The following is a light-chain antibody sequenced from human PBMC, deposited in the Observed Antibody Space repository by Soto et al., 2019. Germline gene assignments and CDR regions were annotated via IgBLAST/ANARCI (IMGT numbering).Light chain of an antibody. J-gene: IGKJ4*01. CDR1: QSISSW. CDR2: KAS. Sequence: DIHMTQSPSTLSASVGYRFTITCRASQSISSWLAWYQQKPGKAPKLLIYKASSLESGVPSRFRGSGSGTEFTLTISSLQPEDFETYYCQQYDSYPLTFGGGTKVDIK. V-gene: IGKV1-5*03. CDR3: QQYDSYPLT.